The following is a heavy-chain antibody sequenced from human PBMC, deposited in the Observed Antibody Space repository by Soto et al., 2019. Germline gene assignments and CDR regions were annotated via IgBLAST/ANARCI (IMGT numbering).Heavy chain of an antibody. D-gene: IGHD4-17*01. J-gene: IGHJ4*02. CDR1: GGTFNSYV. V-gene: IGHV1-69*01. CDR2: IIPIFGTP. Sequence: QVQLVQSGPVVRKPGSSVKVSCKASGGTFNSYVINWVRQAPGQGLEWMGGIIPIFGTPNYAQKFQGRVTITADESTSTAYMELSSLRSDDTAFYFCASYGDFDYWGRGTLVTVSS. CDR3: ASYGDFDY.